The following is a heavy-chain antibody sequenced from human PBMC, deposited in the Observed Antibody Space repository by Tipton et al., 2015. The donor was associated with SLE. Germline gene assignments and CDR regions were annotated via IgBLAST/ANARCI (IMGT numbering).Heavy chain of an antibody. CDR2: ISHSGDT. D-gene: IGHD2-15*01. CDR1: GGSITSNKW. J-gene: IGHJ4*02. V-gene: IGHV4-4*02. Sequence: GLVKPSGTLSLTCGVSGGSITSNKWWTWVRQSPGKGLEWIGEISHSGDTDYNPSLKSRVTMSVDKSKNQFSLKLSSVTAADTAVYYCARVAQGTLTVYSIDYWSQGTLVTVSS. CDR3: ARVAQGTLTVYSIDY.